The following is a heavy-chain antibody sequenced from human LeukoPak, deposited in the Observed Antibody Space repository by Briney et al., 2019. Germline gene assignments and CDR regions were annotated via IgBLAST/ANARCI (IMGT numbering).Heavy chain of an antibody. J-gene: IGHJ4*02. V-gene: IGHV3-11*04. CDR1: GFTFSDYY. CDR2: ISSSGSTI. Sequence: PGGSLRLSCAASGFTFSDYYMSWIRQAPGEGLEWVSYISSSGSTIYYADSVKGRFTISRDNAKNSLYLQMNSLRAEDTAVYYCARDYLYDSSGYYDGYWGQGTLVTVSS. CDR3: ARDYLYDSSGYYDGY. D-gene: IGHD3-22*01.